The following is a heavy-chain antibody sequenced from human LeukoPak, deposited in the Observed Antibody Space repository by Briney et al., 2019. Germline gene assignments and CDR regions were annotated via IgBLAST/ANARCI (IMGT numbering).Heavy chain of an antibody. CDR1: GGSISSYY. CDR2: IYYSGST. J-gene: IGHJ4*02. Sequence: SETLSLTCTVSGGSISSYYWSWIRQPPGKGLEWIGYIYYSGSTNYNPSLKSRVTISVDTSKNQFSLKLSSVTAADTAVYYCARGHSSSWDQFDYWGQGTLVTVSS. D-gene: IGHD6-13*01. V-gene: IGHV4-59*08. CDR3: ARGHSSSWDQFDY.